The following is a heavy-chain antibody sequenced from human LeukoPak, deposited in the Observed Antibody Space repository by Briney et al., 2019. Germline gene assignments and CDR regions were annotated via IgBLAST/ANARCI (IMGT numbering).Heavy chain of an antibody. CDR2: IYYSGST. Sequence: SSETLSLTCTVSGGSISSHYWSWIRQPPGKGLEWIGYIYYSGSTNYNPSLKSRVTISVDTSKNQFSLKLSSVTAADTAPYYCARGMFGVVYYYMDVWGKGTTVTVSS. J-gene: IGHJ6*03. CDR3: ARGMFGVVYYYMDV. V-gene: IGHV4-59*11. CDR1: GGSISSHY. D-gene: IGHD3-3*01.